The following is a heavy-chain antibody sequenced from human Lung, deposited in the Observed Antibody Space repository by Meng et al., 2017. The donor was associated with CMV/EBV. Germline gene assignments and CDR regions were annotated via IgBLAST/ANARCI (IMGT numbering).Heavy chain of an antibody. CDR1: GYTLTRYV. V-gene: IGHV1-3*01. CDR3: ARGSWKDLHFDT. D-gene: IGHD1-1*01. J-gene: IGHJ4*02. Sequence: ASXXVSCKASGYTLTRYVMHWVRQAPGQRLEWMGWINADNGKTKYSQKFQGRVTITTDTSASTAYMELSGIKSEDTAVYYCARGSWKDLHFDTGAREPWSPSPQ. CDR2: INADNGKT.